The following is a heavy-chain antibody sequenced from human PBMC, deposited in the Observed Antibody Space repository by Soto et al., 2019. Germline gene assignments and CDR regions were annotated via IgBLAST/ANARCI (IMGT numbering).Heavy chain of an antibody. CDR1: GFTFSSYG. D-gene: IGHD3-9*01. J-gene: IGHJ4*02. CDR3: AKGLVLRYFDWPNQFEY. V-gene: IGHV3-30*18. Sequence: GASLRLSCAASGFTFSSYGMHWVRQAPGKGLEWVAVISYDGSNKYYADSVKGRFTIARDNSKNTLYLQMNSLRAEDTAVYYCAKGLVLRYFDWPNQFEYWGQGTLVTVSS. CDR2: ISYDGSNK.